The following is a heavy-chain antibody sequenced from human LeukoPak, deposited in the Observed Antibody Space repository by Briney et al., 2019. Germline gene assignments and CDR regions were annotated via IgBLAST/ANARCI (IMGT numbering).Heavy chain of an antibody. CDR1: GGSISSGGYS. CDR2: IYHSGST. Sequence: SETLSLTCAVSGGSISSGGYSWSWIRQPPGKGLEWIGYIYHSGSTYYNPSLKSRVTISVDTSKNQFSLKLSSVTAADTAVYYCARKPRGWFDPWGQGTLVTVSS. J-gene: IGHJ5*02. CDR3: ARKPRGWFDP. V-gene: IGHV4-30-2*01.